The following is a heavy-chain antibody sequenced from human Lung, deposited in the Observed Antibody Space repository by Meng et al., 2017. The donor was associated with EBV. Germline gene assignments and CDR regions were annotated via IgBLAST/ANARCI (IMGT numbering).Heavy chain of an antibody. CDR2: IYHSGST. J-gene: IGHJ4*02. D-gene: IGHD3-10*01. Sequence: QGQRQASGPGLVKPSGTLSLTCAVSGGSISSSNWWSWVRQPPGKGLEWIGEIYHSGSTNYNPSLKSRVTISVDKSKNQFSLKLSSVTAADTAVYYCARKPYYYGSGTSFDYWGQGTLVTVSS. CDR1: GGSISSSNW. V-gene: IGHV4-4*02. CDR3: ARKPYYYGSGTSFDY.